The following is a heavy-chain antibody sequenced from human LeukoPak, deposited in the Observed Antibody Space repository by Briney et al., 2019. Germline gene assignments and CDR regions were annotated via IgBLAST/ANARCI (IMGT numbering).Heavy chain of an antibody. CDR2: MNPNSGGT. CDR3: ARDPSSSYYLDS. V-gene: IGHV1-2*02. Sequence: ASLKVSSKASGYTFTRYYIHWVRQAPGQGPEWMGWMNPNSGGTNYAHKFQGRVTLTRDTSISTAYIELSGLRSDDTAVYYCARDPSSSYYLDSWGRGTLVTVSS. J-gene: IGHJ4*02. D-gene: IGHD6-6*01. CDR1: GYTFTRYY.